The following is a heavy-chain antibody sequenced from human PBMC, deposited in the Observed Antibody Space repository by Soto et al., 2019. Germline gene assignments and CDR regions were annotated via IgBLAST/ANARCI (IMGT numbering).Heavy chain of an antibody. V-gene: IGHV4-31*03. Sequence: PSETLSLTCTVSGGSISSGGYYWSWIRQHPGKGLEWIGYIYYSGSTYYNPSLKSRVTISVDTSKNQFSLKLSSVTAADTAVYYCARDLVRTDSSSWYYYYYGMDVWGQGTTVTVSS. D-gene: IGHD6-13*01. J-gene: IGHJ6*02. CDR1: GGSISSGGYY. CDR2: IYYSGST. CDR3: ARDLVRTDSSSWYYYYYGMDV.